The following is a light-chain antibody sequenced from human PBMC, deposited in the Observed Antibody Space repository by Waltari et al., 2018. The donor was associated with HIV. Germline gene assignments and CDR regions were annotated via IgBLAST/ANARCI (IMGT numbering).Light chain of an antibody. CDR2: EVN. CDR3: CTYGGSSTHVL. J-gene: IGLJ2*01. CDR1: SSHF. V-gene: IGLV2-23*02. Sequence: QSALAQPASVSGSPGQSLTISCTGASSHFVSWYQQYPGKAPKVMLYEVNKRPSGVSSRFSGSKSGNTASLTISGLQAEDEADYYCCTYGGSSTHVLFGGGTKLTVL.